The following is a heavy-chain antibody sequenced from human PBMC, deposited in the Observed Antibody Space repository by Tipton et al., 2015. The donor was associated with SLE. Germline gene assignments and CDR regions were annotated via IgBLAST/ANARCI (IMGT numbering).Heavy chain of an antibody. D-gene: IGHD5-12*01. Sequence: TLSLTCTVSGASISDYYWTWIRQPPGKGLEWIGSIYHSGSTYYNPSLKSRVTISVDTSKNQFSLKLSSVTAADTAVYYCARDASGYVYYYYHGMDVWGQGTTVTVSS. V-gene: IGHV4-38-2*02. CDR1: GASISDYY. CDR3: ARDASGYVYYYYHGMDV. CDR2: IYHSGST. J-gene: IGHJ6*02.